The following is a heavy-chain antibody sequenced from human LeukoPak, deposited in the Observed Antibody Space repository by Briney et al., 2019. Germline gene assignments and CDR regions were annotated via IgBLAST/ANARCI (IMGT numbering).Heavy chain of an antibody. D-gene: IGHD6-13*01. CDR3: ARGSGSSWTFDY. CDR1: GGSISSYY. CDR2: IYYSGST. J-gene: IGHJ4*02. V-gene: IGHV4-59*01. Sequence: PSETLSLTCTVSGGSISSYYWSWTRQPPGKGLEWIGYIYYSGSTNYNPSLKSRVTISVDTSKNQFSLKLSSVTAADTAVYYCARGSGSSWTFDYWGQGTLVTVSS.